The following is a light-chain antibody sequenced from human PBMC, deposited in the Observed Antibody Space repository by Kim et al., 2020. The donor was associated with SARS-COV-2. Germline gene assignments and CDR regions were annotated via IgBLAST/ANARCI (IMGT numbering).Light chain of an antibody. CDR3: QQFNDLPLT. CDR1: QDINNY. Sequence: DIQLTQSPSSLSASVGDRVTITCQASQDINNYLNWYQQKPGKPPKLLIYDASTLETGVPSRFSGSGSGTDFTFTISSLQPEDIATYYYQQFNDLPLTFSQGTKLEI. J-gene: IGKJ2*01. V-gene: IGKV1-33*01. CDR2: DAS.